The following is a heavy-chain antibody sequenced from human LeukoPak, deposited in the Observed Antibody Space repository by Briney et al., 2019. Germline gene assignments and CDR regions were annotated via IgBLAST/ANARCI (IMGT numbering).Heavy chain of an antibody. V-gene: IGHV3-7*01. CDR1: GFTFRNYW. CDR3: ARDIGPYDSSGYYDAFDI. J-gene: IGHJ3*02. D-gene: IGHD3-22*01. Sequence: GGSLRLSCEASGFTFRNYWMSWVRQTPGAGLEWVANIKQDGSRQYYVDSVKGRFAISRDNAKNSLYLQMNSLRAEGTAVYYCARDIGPYDSSGYYDAFDIWGQGTMVTVSS. CDR2: IKQDGSRQ.